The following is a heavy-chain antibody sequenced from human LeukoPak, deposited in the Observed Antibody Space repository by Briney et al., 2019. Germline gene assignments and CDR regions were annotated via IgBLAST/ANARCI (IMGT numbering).Heavy chain of an antibody. J-gene: IGHJ5*02. D-gene: IGHD6-13*01. Sequence: SETLSLTCTVSGYSISSGYYWGWIRQPPGKGLEWIAILYHSGSTYYNPSLKSRVTISVDTSKNQFSLKLSSVTAADTAVYYCARDPGKAYSSNLYNWFDPWAREPWSPSPQ. CDR3: ARDPGKAYSSNLYNWFDP. V-gene: IGHV4-38-2*02. CDR1: GYSISSGYY. CDR2: LYHSGST.